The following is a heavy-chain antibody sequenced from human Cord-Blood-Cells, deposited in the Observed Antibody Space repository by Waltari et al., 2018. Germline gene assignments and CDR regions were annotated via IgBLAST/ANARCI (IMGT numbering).Heavy chain of an antibody. CDR3: ARFEWGIRGNAFDI. Sequence: EVQLVETGGGLIKPGGSLRLSCAASGFTVSSNYMSWVLWVPGKGLEWVSVIYRGGSKYDADSVKGRFTISRDNSKNTLYLQMNSLRAEDTAVYYCARFEWGIRGNAFDIWGQGTMVTVSS. CDR1: GFTVSSNY. CDR2: IYRGGSK. D-gene: IGHD6-13*01. V-gene: IGHV3-53*02. J-gene: IGHJ3*02.